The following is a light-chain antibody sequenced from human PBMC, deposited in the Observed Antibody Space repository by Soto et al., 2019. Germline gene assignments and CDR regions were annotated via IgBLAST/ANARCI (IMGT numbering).Light chain of an antibody. Sequence: EIVMTQSPATLSVSPGERATLSCRASQGVSGNLAWYQQKPGQAPRLLIYGASTRATGIPARFSGSGSGTEFTLTISSLQSEDFAVYYCQQYNNLPPWTFGQGTKVDIK. CDR1: QGVSGN. CDR2: GAS. V-gene: IGKV3-15*01. CDR3: QQYNNLPPWT. J-gene: IGKJ1*01.